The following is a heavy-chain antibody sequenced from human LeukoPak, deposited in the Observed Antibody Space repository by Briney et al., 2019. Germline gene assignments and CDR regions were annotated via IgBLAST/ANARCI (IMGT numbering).Heavy chain of an antibody. CDR2: IYYSGTT. Sequence: SETLSLTCTVSGDSISSFSWSWIRQPPGKGLEWIGNIYYSGTTNYNSSRRSRVTISVDTSKNQFSLNLRSVTAADTAVYYCARDHYDSGSYSFAYWGQGTLVTVSS. J-gene: IGHJ4*02. V-gene: IGHV4-59*01. CDR1: GDSISSFS. D-gene: IGHD3-10*01. CDR3: ARDHYDSGSYSFAY.